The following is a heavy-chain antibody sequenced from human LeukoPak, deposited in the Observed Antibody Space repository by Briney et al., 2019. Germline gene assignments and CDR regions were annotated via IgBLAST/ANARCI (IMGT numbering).Heavy chain of an antibody. J-gene: IGHJ5*02. CDR3: ARDWKWRTELGWFDP. CDR2: ISGDGGST. CDR1: GFTFDDYA. D-gene: IGHD1-26*01. Sequence: GGSLRLSCAASGFTFDDYAMHWVRQAPGKGLEWVSLISGDGGSTYYADSVKGRFTISRDNAKNSLYLQMNSLRAEDTAVYYCARDWKWRTELGWFDPWGQGTLVTVSS. V-gene: IGHV3-43*02.